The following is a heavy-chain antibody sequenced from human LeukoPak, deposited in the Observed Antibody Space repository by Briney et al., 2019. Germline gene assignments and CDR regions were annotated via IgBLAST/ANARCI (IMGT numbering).Heavy chain of an antibody. Sequence: GGSLRLSCAASGFMFSNYWMTWVRQAPGKGLEWVANIKEDGSEIYYVDSVKGRFTISRDNSKNTLYLQMNSLRAEDTAVYYCARAGTPEYSSSSGGFDYWGQGTLVTVSS. D-gene: IGHD6-6*01. V-gene: IGHV3-7*01. CDR1: GFMFSNYW. J-gene: IGHJ4*02. CDR2: IKEDGSEI. CDR3: ARAGTPEYSSSSGGFDY.